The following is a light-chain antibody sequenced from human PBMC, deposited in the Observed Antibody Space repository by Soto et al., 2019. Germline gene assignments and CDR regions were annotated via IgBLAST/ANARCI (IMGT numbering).Light chain of an antibody. CDR3: SSYTSSNTVV. CDR2: EVT. V-gene: IGLV2-14*01. J-gene: IGLJ2*01. Sequence: QSALTQPASVSGSLGQSITISCTGTSSDIGGYNYVSWYQQHPDKAPKLMLYEVTTRPSGVSDRFSGSKAGNTASLTISGLQAEDEADYYCSSYTSSNTVVFGGGTKLTVL. CDR1: SSDIGGYNY.